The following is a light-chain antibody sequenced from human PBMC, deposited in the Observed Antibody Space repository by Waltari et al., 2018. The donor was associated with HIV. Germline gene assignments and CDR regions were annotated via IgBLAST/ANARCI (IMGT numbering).Light chain of an antibody. J-gene: IGLJ1*01. Sequence: QSALTQPASVSGSPGQSITISCTGTSSDVGSYNLFSWYQQHPGKAPKLMVYEVSKRPSGVSNRFSGSKSGNTASLTISGLQAEDEADYYCCSYADSPPYVFGTGTKVTVL. CDR1: SSDVGSYNL. CDR3: CSYADSPPYV. CDR2: EVS. V-gene: IGLV2-23*02.